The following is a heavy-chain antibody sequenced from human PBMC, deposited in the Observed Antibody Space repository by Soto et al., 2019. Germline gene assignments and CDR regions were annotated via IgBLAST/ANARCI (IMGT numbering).Heavy chain of an antibody. CDR1: GGSISSGGYY. CDR2: IYYSGST. D-gene: IGHD4-4*01. Sequence: SETLSLTCTVSGGSISSGGYYWSWIRQHPGKGLEWIGYIYYSGSTYYNPSLKSRVTISVDTSKNQFSLKLSSVTAADTAVYYCARDGQGLQSGGREDNYGMDVWGQGTTVTVSS. J-gene: IGHJ6*02. V-gene: IGHV4-31*03. CDR3: ARDGQGLQSGGREDNYGMDV.